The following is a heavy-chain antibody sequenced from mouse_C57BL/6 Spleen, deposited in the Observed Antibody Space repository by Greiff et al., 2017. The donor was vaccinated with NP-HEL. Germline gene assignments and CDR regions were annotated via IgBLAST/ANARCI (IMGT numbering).Heavy chain of an antibody. J-gene: IGHJ3*01. V-gene: IGHV5-17*01. D-gene: IGHD4-1*02. CDR3: ARQLGRGGFAY. CDR2: ISSGSSTI. CDR1: GFTFSDYG. Sequence: EVKVVESGGGLVKPGGSLKLSCAASGFTFSDYGMHWVRQAPEKGLEWVAYISSGSSTIYYADTVKGRFTISRDNAKNTLFLQMTSLRSEDTAMYYCARQLGRGGFAYWGQGTLVTVSA.